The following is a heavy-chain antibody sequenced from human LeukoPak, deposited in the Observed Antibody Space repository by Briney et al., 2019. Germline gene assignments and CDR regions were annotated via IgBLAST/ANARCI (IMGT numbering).Heavy chain of an antibody. CDR1: GFTFTTYA. CDR2: ITGSGGST. CDR3: AELGITMIGGV. V-gene: IGHV3-23*01. Sequence: GGSLRLSCGASGFTFTTYAMTWVRHAPGKGMEWVSSITGSGGSTYYGDSVKGRFTISRDNAKNSLYLQMNSLRAEDTAVYYCAELGITMIGGVWGKGTTVTISS. D-gene: IGHD3-10*02. J-gene: IGHJ6*04.